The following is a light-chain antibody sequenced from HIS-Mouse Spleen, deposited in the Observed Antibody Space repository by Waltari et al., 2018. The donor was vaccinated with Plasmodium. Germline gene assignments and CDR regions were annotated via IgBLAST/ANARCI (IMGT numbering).Light chain of an antibody. Sequence: DIQMTQSPSSLSASVGDRVTITCRASQSISSYLNWYQQKPGKAPKLLIYAASSLQSGVQSRFSGRGSGTDFTLTISSLQPEDFATYYCQQNYNTWTFGQGTKVEIK. CDR2: AAS. CDR1: QSISSY. CDR3: QQNYNTWT. J-gene: IGKJ1*01. V-gene: IGKV1-39*01.